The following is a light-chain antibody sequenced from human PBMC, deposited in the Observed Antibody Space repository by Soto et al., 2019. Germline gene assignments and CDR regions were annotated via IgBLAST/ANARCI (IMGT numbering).Light chain of an antibody. J-gene: IGKJ1*01. CDR3: QQYGSSRT. V-gene: IGKV3-20*01. CDR2: GAS. Sequence: EILMTQSPATLSVSXGERATLSCRASQSVDSNLAWYQQKPXQAPRLLIYGASSRATGIPDRFSGSGSGTDFTLTISRLEPEDFAVYYCQQYGSSRTFGQGTKVDIK. CDR1: QSVDSN.